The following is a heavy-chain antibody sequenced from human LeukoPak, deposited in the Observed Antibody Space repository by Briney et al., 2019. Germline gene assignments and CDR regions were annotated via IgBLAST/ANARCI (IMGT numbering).Heavy chain of an antibody. D-gene: IGHD6-19*01. J-gene: IGHJ4*02. V-gene: IGHV3-23*01. Sequence: PGGSLRLSCAASGFIFNYHAMTWVPQAPGKRLEWVSAIGGDGRGRDYADSVKGRFTISRDNSNNILYLDMDSLRVEDTALYYCARRVGGTPDYWGLGTLVTVYS. CDR1: GFIFNYHA. CDR2: IGGDGRGR. CDR3: ARRVGGTPDY.